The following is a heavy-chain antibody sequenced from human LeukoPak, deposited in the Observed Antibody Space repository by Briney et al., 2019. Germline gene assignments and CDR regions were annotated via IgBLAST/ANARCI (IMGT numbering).Heavy chain of an antibody. CDR3: AKDTGFLEWLYPSGAFDI. Sequence: GGSLRLSCAASGFTFDDYAMHWVRHAPGKGLEWVSGISWNSGSIGYADSVKGRFTISRDNARNSLYLQMNSLRAEDTALYYCAKDTGFLEWLYPSGAFDIWGQGTMVTVSS. J-gene: IGHJ3*02. V-gene: IGHV3-9*01. CDR2: ISWNSGSI. D-gene: IGHD3-3*01. CDR1: GFTFDDYA.